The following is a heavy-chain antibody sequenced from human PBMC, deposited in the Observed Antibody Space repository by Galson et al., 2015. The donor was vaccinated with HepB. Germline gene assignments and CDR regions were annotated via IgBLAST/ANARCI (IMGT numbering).Heavy chain of an antibody. J-gene: IGHJ4*02. CDR1: GGTFSSYA. CDR2: IIPIFDIP. V-gene: IGHV1-69*10. Sequence: SVKVSCKASGGTFSSYAISWVRQAPGQGLEWMGGIIPIFDIPNYAQKLQGRVTITAHKSTSTVYMELRSLRSEDTATYYCARDEEDGYNPGYYWGQGTLVTVSS. D-gene: IGHD5-24*01. CDR3: ARDEEDGYNPGYY.